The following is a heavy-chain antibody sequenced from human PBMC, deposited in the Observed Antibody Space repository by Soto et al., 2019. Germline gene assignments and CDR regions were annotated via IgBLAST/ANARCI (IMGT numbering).Heavy chain of an antibody. CDR1: GFTFSSYS. CDR3: ATDGTVWSVYPDAAFAL. Sequence: EVQLVESGGGLVQPGGSLRLSCAASGFTFSSYSMNWVRQAPGKGLEWVSYISSSSSTIYYADSVKGRFTISRDNAKNSLSLQMDSLGGEDTAVYYCATDGTVWSVYPDAAFALWGQGTVVTVSS. V-gene: IGHV3-48*01. CDR2: ISSSSSTI. D-gene: IGHD3-3*01. J-gene: IGHJ3*01.